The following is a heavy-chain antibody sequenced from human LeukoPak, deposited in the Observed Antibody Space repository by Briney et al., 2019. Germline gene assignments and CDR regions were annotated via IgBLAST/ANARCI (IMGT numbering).Heavy chain of an antibody. CDR2: IYYSGST. D-gene: IGHD3-9*01. CDR1: GGSLSSYY. CDR3: ARGLKFYDILTAYYTFPYFDY. J-gene: IGHJ4*02. Sequence: SETLSLTCTVSGGSLSSYYWTWIRQPPGKGLEWIGYIYYSGSTNYNPSLKSRVTISVDTSKNQFSLRPSSVTVADTAVYYCARGLKFYDILTAYYTFPYFDYWGQGALVTVSS. V-gene: IGHV4-59*01.